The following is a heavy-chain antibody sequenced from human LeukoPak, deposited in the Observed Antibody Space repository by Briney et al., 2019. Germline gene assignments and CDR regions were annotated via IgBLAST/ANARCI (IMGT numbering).Heavy chain of an antibody. V-gene: IGHV1-69*05. CDR1: GYTFSNYG. Sequence: ASVKVSCKASGYTFSNYGISWVRQAPGQGLEWMGGIIPIFGTANYAQKFQGRVTITTDESTSTAYMELSSLKASDTAMYYCARRFDTSGYFQNWGQGTLVTVSS. CDR3: ARRFDTSGYFQN. CDR2: IIPIFGTA. D-gene: IGHD3-22*01. J-gene: IGHJ1*01.